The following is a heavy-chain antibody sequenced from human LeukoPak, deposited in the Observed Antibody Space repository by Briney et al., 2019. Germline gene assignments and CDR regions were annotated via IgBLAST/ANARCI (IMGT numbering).Heavy chain of an antibody. D-gene: IGHD6-13*01. CDR1: GFSVKTNY. V-gene: IGHV3-53*01. J-gene: IGHJ1*01. CDR2: IYDSGDT. Sequence: SGGSLRLSCAAPGFSVKTNYVGWVRQAPGKGLEWVSVIYDSGDTYYANSVKGRFTISRDNSKNTLYLQMNSLRAEDTAVYYCAKERSSSWYVEYFQHWGQGTLVTVSS. CDR3: AKERSSSWYVEYFQH.